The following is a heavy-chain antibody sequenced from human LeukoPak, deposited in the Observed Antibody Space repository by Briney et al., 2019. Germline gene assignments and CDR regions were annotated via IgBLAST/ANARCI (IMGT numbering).Heavy chain of an antibody. V-gene: IGHV4-39*01. CDR2: IYYSGST. D-gene: IGHD1-26*01. Sequence: SETLSLTCTVSGGSISSSSYYWGWIRQPPGKGLEWIGSIYYSGSTYYNPSLKSRVTISVDTSKNQFSLKLSSVTAADTAVYYCARPHRSSGSFEYYYYYMDVWGKGTTVTVSS. CDR3: ARPHRSSGSFEYYYYYMDV. J-gene: IGHJ6*03. CDR1: GGSISSSSYY.